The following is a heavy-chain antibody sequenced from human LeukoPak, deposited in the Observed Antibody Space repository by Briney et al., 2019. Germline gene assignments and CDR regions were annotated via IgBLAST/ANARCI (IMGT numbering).Heavy chain of an antibody. CDR3: ARSGDYDSSGYYWENYYYYYMDV. J-gene: IGHJ6*03. D-gene: IGHD3-22*01. Sequence: SETLSLTCTVSGYSISSGYYWGWIRQPPGKGLEWFGSIYHSGGTYYNPSLKSRVTISVDTSKNQFSLKLSSVTATDTAVYYCARSGDYDSSGYYWENYYYYYMDVWGKGTTVTVSS. V-gene: IGHV4-38-2*02. CDR2: IYHSGGT. CDR1: GYSISSGYY.